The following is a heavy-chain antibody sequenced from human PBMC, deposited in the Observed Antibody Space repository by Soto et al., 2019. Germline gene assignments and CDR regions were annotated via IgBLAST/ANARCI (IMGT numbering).Heavy chain of an antibody. J-gene: IGHJ4*02. CDR2: TRNKANSYTT. CDR1: GFTFSDHY. D-gene: IGHD1-26*01. CDR3: ARVEYSASYYFDY. V-gene: IGHV3-72*01. Sequence: EVQLVESGGGLVQPGGSLRLSCAASGFTFSDHYMDWVRQAPGKGLEWVGRTRNKANSYTTEYAASVKGRFTISRDDSKNSLYLQMNSVKTEDTAVYYCARVEYSASYYFDYWGQGTLVTVSS.